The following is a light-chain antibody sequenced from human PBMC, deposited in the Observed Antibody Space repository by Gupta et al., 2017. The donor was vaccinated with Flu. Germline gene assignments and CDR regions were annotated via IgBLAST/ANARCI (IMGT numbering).Light chain of an antibody. Sequence: QAVLTQPPSLSGAPGQRVTISCTGGSSNIGAGQDVYWYKQLPGTAPKVLIYGSSNRPSGAPDRFFGSKSGTSASLAITGLQPDDEADYCCQSYDTSLRAWVFGGGTKVTAL. V-gene: IGLV1-40*01. J-gene: IGLJ3*02. CDR1: SSNIGAGQD. CDR3: QSYDTSLRAWV. CDR2: GSS.